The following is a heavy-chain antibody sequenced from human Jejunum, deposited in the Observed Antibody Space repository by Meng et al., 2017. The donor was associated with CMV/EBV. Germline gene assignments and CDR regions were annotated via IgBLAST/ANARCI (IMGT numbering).Heavy chain of an antibody. CDR1: GFTVSSNS. CDR2: IYSGGTA. V-gene: IGHV3-66*02. J-gene: IGHJ6*02. Sequence: SGFTVSSNSLSWVRQAPGKGLEWVSIIYSGGTAYYADSVKGRFTISRDNSKNALSLQMGSLRAEDTAVYYCARQTVVAGSYYGMDVWGQGTVVTVSS. CDR3: ARQTVVAGSYYGMDV. D-gene: IGHD2-2*01.